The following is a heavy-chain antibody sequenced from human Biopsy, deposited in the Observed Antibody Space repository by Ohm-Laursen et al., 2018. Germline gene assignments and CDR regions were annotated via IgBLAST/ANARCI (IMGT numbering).Heavy chain of an antibody. CDR2: IYSSGST. CDR1: GGSLSSYY. V-gene: IGHV4-4*07. CDR3: ASRGLVMASDYYFDD. D-gene: IGHD3/OR15-3a*01. J-gene: IGHJ4*02. Sequence: SQTLSLTCTVPGGSLSSYYWSWIRQPAGKGLEWIGRIYSSGSTNYNPSLKSRVTISADTSKSQLSLHLTSVIAADTAVYYCASRGLVMASDYYFDDWGQGTLVTVSS.